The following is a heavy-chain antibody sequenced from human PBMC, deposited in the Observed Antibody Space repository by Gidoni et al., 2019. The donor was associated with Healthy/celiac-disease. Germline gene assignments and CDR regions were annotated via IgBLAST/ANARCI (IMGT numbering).Heavy chain of an antibody. J-gene: IGHJ4*02. D-gene: IGHD6-13*01. V-gene: IGHV3-21*01. CDR1: GFTFSSYS. Sequence: EVQLVESGGGLVKPGGSLRLSCAASGFTFSSYSMNWGRQAPGKGLEWVSSISSSSSYIYYADSVKGRFTISRDNAKNSLYLQMNSLRAEDTAVYYCARSDGYSSSWRSADYWGQGTLVTVSS. CDR3: ARSDGYSSSWRSADY. CDR2: ISSSSSYI.